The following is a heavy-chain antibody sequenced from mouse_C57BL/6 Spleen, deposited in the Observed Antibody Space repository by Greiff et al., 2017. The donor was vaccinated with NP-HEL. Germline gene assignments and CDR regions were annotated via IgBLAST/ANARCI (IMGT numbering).Heavy chain of an antibody. Sequence: VQLQQSGPELVKPGASVKMSCKASGYTFPDYNMHWVKQSHGKSLEWIGDINPNNGGTSYNQKFKGKATLTVNKSSSTAYMELRSLTSEDSAVYYCARWESYYSKGAWFAYWGQGTLVTVSA. J-gene: IGHJ3*01. D-gene: IGHD2-5*01. CDR2: INPNNGGT. CDR3: ARWESYYSKGAWFAY. CDR1: GYTFPDYN. V-gene: IGHV1-22*01.